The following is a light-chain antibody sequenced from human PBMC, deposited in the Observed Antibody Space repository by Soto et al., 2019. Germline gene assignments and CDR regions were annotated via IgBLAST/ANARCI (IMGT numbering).Light chain of an antibody. CDR2: DAS. CDR1: QGVNSY. J-gene: IGKJ2*01. Sequence: EIVLTQSPATLSLSPGERATLSCRASQGVNSYLAWYQQKPGQAPRLLIYDASNRATGIPARFSGSGSGTEFTLTISSLEPEDFAVYYCQQRSNWPPGPMYTFGQGTKLEIK. V-gene: IGKV3-11*01. CDR3: QQRSNWPPGPMYT.